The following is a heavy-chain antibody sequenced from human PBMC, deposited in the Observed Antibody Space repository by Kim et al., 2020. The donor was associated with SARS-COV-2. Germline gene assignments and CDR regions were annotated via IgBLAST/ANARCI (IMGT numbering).Heavy chain of an antibody. J-gene: IGHJ3*02. Sequence: GGSLRLSCATSGFTFSAYDINWVRQVPGKGLEWVSVIRRTSTNIYYADSVEGRFTISRDNAKNSVFLQMNSLRDEDTALYYCVRDRMGGAFDMWGQGTMVTVSS. CDR2: IRRTSTNI. CDR3: VRDRMGGAFDM. CDR1: GFTFSAYD. V-gene: IGHV3-48*02. D-gene: IGHD3-16*01.